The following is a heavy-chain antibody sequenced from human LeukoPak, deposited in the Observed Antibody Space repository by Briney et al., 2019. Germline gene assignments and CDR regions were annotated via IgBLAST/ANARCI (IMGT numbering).Heavy chain of an antibody. D-gene: IGHD6-19*01. CDR2: IYTSGST. V-gene: IGHV4-4*07. CDR1: GGSISSYY. CDR3: ARDRSSGWGGNAFDI. J-gene: IGHJ3*02. Sequence: SETLSLTCTVSGGSISSYYWSWIRQPAGKGLEWIGRIYTSGSTNYNPSLKSRVTMSVDTSKNQFSLKLSSVTAADTAVYYCARDRSSGWGGNAFDIWGQGTMVTVSS.